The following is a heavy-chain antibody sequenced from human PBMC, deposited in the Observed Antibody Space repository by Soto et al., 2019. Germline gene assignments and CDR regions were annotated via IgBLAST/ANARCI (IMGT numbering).Heavy chain of an antibody. CDR2: INTNTGTP. Sequence: ASVKVSCKASGYIFTNFALHWVRQAPGQGLEWMGWINTNTGTPTYAQGNRGRLVFSLDISVNTAYLQIYSLEAEDSAVYYCARALNFYETGGYFDYWGQGTLVTVSS. CDR1: GYIFTNFA. D-gene: IGHD2-8*02. CDR3: ARALNFYETGGYFDY. J-gene: IGHJ4*02. V-gene: IGHV7-4-1*01.